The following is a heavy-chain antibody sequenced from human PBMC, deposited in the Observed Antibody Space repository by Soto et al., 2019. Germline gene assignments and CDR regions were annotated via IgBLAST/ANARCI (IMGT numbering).Heavy chain of an antibody. V-gene: IGHV4-39*01. CDR3: ASLCITYFDY. D-gene: IGHD3-3*01. CDR2: IYYSGST. CDR1: GGSISSSSYY. J-gene: IGHJ4*02. Sequence: SETLSLTCTVSGGSISSSSYYWGWIRQPPGKGLEWIGSIYYSGSTYYNPSLKSRVTISVDTSKNQFSLKLSSVTAADTAVYYCASLCITYFDYWGQGTLVTVSS.